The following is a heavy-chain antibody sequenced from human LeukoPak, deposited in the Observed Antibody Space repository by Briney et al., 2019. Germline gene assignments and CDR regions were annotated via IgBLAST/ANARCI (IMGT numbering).Heavy chain of an antibody. J-gene: IGHJ4*02. CDR1: GGSISSGSYY. Sequence: PSETLSLTCTVSGGSISSGSYYWSWIRQPAGKGLEWIGRIYTSGSTNYNPSLKSRVTISVDTSKNQFSLKLSSVTAADTAVYYCARVTGYMIGDYFDYWGQGTLVTVSS. D-gene: IGHD3-22*01. V-gene: IGHV4-61*02. CDR2: IYTSGST. CDR3: ARVTGYMIGDYFDY.